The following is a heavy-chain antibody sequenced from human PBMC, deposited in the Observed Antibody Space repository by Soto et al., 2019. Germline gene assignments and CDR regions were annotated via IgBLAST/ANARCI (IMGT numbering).Heavy chain of an antibody. D-gene: IGHD3-22*01. CDR2: ISSSGNT. CDR3: ARAPMVLTRSYFDS. V-gene: IGHV4-59*01. Sequence: SETLSLTCIVSGSSISGFYWSWIRQPPGKGLEWIGYISSSGNTNYNPSLKSRVSISVDTSKNQFSLNLTSVTAADTAVYYCARAPMVLTRSYFDSWGQGTPVTVSS. CDR1: GSSISGFY. J-gene: IGHJ4*02.